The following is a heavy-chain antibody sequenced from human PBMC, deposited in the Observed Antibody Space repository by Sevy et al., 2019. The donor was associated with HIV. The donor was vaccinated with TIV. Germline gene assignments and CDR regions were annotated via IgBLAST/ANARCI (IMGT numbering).Heavy chain of an antibody. CDR1: GSTTGFTFSDYW. CDR2: IKEDGTEI. J-gene: IGHJ4*02. V-gene: IGHV3-7*01. CDR3: ARGGYYGYSGLDY. D-gene: IGHD3-10*01. Sequence: GGSLRLSCAASGSTTGFTFSDYWMAWVRQAPGKGLEWVANIKEDGTEIYYLDSLKGRFTISRDNAKNLLYLQMNSLRAEDTAVYYCARGGYYGYSGLDYWGQGTLVTVSS.